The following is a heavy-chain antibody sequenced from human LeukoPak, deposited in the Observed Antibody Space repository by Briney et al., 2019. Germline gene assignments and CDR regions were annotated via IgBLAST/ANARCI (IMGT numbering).Heavy chain of an antibody. D-gene: IGHD2-2*01. V-gene: IGHV3-23*01. Sequence: WGSLRLSCAGSGYTFISHAMNWVRQAPGRGLEWVSVISGSGDSTVYADSVKGRFTISRDNSKNTLYLQMIRLRAEDAAVYHCAQGLGGKYPQSRVCDIWGQGRKVTVSS. CDR1: GYTFISHA. J-gene: IGHJ3*02. CDR3: AQGLGGKYPQSRVCDI. CDR2: ISGSGDST.